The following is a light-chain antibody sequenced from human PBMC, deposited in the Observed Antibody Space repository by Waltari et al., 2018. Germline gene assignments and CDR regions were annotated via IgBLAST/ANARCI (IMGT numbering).Light chain of an antibody. CDR1: SSNIGNNY. CDR3: GTWDSSLSAGVV. Sequence: QSVLTQPPSVSAAPGQKVTISCSGSSSNIGNNYVSWYQQLPGTAPKLLIYDINKRPSGFPARFSGSKSGTSATLGITGLQTGDEADYYCGTWDSSLSAGVVFGGGTKLTVL. CDR2: DIN. V-gene: IGLV1-51*01. J-gene: IGLJ2*01.